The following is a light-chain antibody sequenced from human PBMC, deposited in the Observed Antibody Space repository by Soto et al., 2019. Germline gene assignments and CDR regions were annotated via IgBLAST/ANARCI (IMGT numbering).Light chain of an antibody. V-gene: IGLV2-23*02. CDR2: EVN. CDR3: CSYAGSSKLYV. Sequence: QSVLTQPASVSGSPGQSITISCTGTSSDVGSYNLVSWYQQHPGKAPKLMIYEVNKRPSGVSNRFSGSKSGNTASLTISGLQAEDEVDYYCCSYAGSSKLYVFGTGTKVTVL. J-gene: IGLJ1*01. CDR1: SSDVGSYNL.